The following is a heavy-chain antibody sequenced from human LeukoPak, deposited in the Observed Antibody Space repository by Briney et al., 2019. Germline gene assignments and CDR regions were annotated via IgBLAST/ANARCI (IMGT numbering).Heavy chain of an antibody. V-gene: IGHV4-38-2*01. CDR2: IYHSGST. Sequence: SETLSLTCAVSGYSISSDNYWVWIRQPPGQGLEWTGGIYHSGSTYYNPSLKSRVTMSVDTSKNQFSLKLSSVTVADTAVYYCARAPRDSSSSNYMRRFDYWGQGTLVTVSS. D-gene: IGHD3-22*01. J-gene: IGHJ4*02. CDR1: GYSISSDNY. CDR3: ARAPRDSSSSNYMRRFDY.